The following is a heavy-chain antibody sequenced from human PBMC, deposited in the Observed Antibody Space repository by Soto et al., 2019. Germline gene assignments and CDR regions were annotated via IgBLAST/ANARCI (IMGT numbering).Heavy chain of an antibody. CDR2: ISYDGSNK. J-gene: IGHJ4*02. CDR1: GFTLSSYG. Sequence: LRLSCAASGFTLSSYGMHWVRQAPGKGLEWVAVISYDGSNKYYADSVKGRFTISRDNSKNTLYLQMNSLRAEDTAVYYCAKDQGQWLGVFDYWGQGTLVTVSS. CDR3: AKDQGQWLGVFDY. D-gene: IGHD6-19*01. V-gene: IGHV3-30*18.